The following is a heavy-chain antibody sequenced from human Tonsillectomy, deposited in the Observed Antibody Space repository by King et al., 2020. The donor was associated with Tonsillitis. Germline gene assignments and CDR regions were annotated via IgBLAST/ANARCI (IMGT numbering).Heavy chain of an antibody. CDR2: ISGSGGST. D-gene: IGHD5-24*01. V-gene: IGHV3-23*04. Sequence: EVQLVESGGGLVQPGGSLRLSCAASGFTFSSYAMTWVRQAPGKGLEWVSAISGSGGSTFYADSVKGRFTISRDNSRNTLYLQMNSLRAEDTAVYYCAKDLRWLQGAFDIWGRGTMVTVSS. CDR1: GFTFSSYA. J-gene: IGHJ3*02. CDR3: AKDLRWLQGAFDI.